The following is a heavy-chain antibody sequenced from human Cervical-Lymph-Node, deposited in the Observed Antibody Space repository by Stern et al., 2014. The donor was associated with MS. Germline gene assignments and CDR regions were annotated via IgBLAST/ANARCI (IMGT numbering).Heavy chain of an antibody. D-gene: IGHD3-22*01. CDR2: ISYTGSA. CDR3: ARGARYSDSSGYYFYFDY. Sequence: VQLVESGPGLVKPSQTLPLTCTVSGGSLNSGGYYWSWIRQYPGKGPEWIGYISYTGSAYYDPSLKSRLSMSIDTSKNQFSLNLNSVTAADTAVYYCARGARYSDSSGYYFYFDYWGQGTLVTVSS. V-gene: IGHV4-31*03. CDR1: GGSLNSGGYY. J-gene: IGHJ4*02.